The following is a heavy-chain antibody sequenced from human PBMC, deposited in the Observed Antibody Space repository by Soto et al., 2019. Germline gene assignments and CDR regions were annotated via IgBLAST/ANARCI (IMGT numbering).Heavy chain of an antibody. CDR2: IYYSGST. Sequence: TCTVSGGSISSGGYYWSWIRQHPGKGLEWIGYIYYSGSTYYNPSLKSRVTISVDTPKNQFSLKLSSVTAADTAVYYCARDRGAARPIYDYWGQGTLVTVSS. CDR3: ARDRGAARPIYDY. CDR1: GGSISSGGYY. J-gene: IGHJ4*02. V-gene: IGHV4-31*03. D-gene: IGHD6-6*01.